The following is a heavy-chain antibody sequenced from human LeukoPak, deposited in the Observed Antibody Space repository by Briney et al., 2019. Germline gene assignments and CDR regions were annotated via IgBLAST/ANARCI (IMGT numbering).Heavy chain of an antibody. V-gene: IGHV4-59*01. Sequence: PSETLSLTCTVSGGSISSYYWSWIRQPPGKGLEWIGYIYYSGSTNYNPSLKSRLTISIDTSKNQFSLKLSSVTAADTAVYYCARVRTCSGYYYPIDYWGQGTLVTVSS. CDR3: ARVRTCSGYYYPIDY. CDR2: IYYSGST. J-gene: IGHJ4*02. CDR1: GGSISSYY. D-gene: IGHD3-22*01.